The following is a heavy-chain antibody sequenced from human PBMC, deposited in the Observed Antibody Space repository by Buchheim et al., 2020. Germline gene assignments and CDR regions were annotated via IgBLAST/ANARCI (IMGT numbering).Heavy chain of an antibody. Sequence: EVQLVQSGAEVKKPGGSLRISCKGSGYSFASYWISWVRQMPGKGLEWMGRIDPSDSYTNYSPSFQGHVTISADKSISTAYPQWSSLKASDTAMYYCARHSPEDIVVVVAATPGSYYFDYWGQGTL. CDR3: ARHSPEDIVVVVAATPGSYYFDY. CDR1: GYSFASYW. D-gene: IGHD2-15*01. CDR2: IDPSDSYT. J-gene: IGHJ4*02. V-gene: IGHV5-10-1*03.